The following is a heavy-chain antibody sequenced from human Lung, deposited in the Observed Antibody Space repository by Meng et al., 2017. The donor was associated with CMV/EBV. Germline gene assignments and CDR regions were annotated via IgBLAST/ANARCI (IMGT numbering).Heavy chain of an antibody. CDR1: GFTFSSYA. D-gene: IGHD3-22*01. V-gene: IGHV3-23*01. CDR2: ISGSGGST. CDR3: ARESSGYYSY. Sequence: GESXKISCAASGFTFSSYAMSWVRQAPGKGLEWVSAISGSGGSTYYADSVKGRFTISRDNSKNTLYLQMNSLRAEDTAVYYCARESSGYYSYWGQGTLVTVSS. J-gene: IGHJ4*02.